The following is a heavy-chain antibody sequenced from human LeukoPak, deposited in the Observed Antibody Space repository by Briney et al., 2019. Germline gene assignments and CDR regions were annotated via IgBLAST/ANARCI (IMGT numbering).Heavy chain of an antibody. CDR1: GFTFSSYA. Sequence: PGGSLRLSCAASGFTFSSYAMSWVRQAPGKGLEWVSAISGSGGSTYYADSVKGRFTISRDNSKNTLYLQMNSLRAEDTAVYYCAKGERSSRGTRPFDYWGQGTLVTASS. CDR2: ISGSGGST. CDR3: AKGERSSRGTRPFDY. D-gene: IGHD6-13*01. V-gene: IGHV3-23*01. J-gene: IGHJ4*02.